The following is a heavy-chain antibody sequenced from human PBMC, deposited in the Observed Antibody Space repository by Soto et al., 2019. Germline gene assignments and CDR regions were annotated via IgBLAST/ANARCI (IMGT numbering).Heavy chain of an antibody. J-gene: IGHJ6*02. V-gene: IGHV1-2*04. CDR2: INPNSGGT. Sequence: ASVKVSCKASGYTFTGYYMHWVRQAPGQGLEWMGWINPNSGGTNYAQKFQGWVTMTRDTSISTAYMELSRLRSDDTAVYYCAKGGSFQYNKYYYYGMDVWCQGITVNVS. CDR3: AKGGSFQYNKYYYYGMDV. CDR1: GYTFTGYY. D-gene: IGHD2-15*01.